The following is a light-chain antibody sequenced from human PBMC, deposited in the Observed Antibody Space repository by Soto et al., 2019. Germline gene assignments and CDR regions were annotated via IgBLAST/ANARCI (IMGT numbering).Light chain of an antibody. CDR2: EVR. V-gene: IGLV2-8*01. CDR1: SNDLGGYNY. CDR3: SSYGGSDNFI. J-gene: IGLJ2*01. Sequence: QSALTQPPSASGSPGQSVTISCTGSSNDLGGYNYVSWYQHHPGKAPKLIIYEVRERPSGVPDRFSGSKSGNTASLTVSGLQAEDEADYYCSSYGGSDNFIFGGGTKLTVL.